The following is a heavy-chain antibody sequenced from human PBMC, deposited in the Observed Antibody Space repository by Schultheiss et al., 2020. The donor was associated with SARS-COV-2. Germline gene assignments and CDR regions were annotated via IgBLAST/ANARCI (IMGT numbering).Heavy chain of an antibody. Sequence: SCAASGFTFSNAWMSWVRQHPGKGLEWIGEINHSGSTNYNPSLKSRVTISVDTSKNQFSLKLSSVTAADTAVYYCAREVDGYSYGFNWFDPWGQGTLVTVSS. CDR2: INHSGST. J-gene: IGHJ5*02. D-gene: IGHD5-18*01. CDR3: AREVDGYSYGFNWFDP. V-gene: IGHV4-34*09. CDR1: GFTFSNAW.